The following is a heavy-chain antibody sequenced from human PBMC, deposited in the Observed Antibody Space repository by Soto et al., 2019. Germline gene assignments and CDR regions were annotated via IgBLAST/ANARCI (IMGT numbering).Heavy chain of an antibody. D-gene: IGHD2-2*01. CDR2: VIPIFGTA. CDR3: AVKVAMPIPSYNWFEP. J-gene: IGHJ5*02. CDR1: GGTFSSYA. Sequence: QVQLVQSGAEVKKPGSSVKVSCKASGGTFSSYAISWVRQAPGQGLEWMGGVIPIFGTANYAQKFQGRVRITADESTSIADIELSSLRSEDTAVYYCAVKVAMPIPSYNWFEPWGHGTLVTVSS. V-gene: IGHV1-69*01.